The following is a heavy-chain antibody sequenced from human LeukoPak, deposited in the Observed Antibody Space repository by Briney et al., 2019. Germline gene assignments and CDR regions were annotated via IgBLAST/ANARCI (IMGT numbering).Heavy chain of an antibody. D-gene: IGHD5-24*01. V-gene: IGHV4-59*11. CDR2: IYYSGST. CDR1: GGSNSSHY. Sequence: SETLSLTCTVSGGSNSSHYWSWIRQPPGKGLEWIGYIYYSGSTNYNPSLKSRVTISVDTSKNQFSLKLSSVTAADTAVYYCARWLQLRRYFDYWGQGTLVTVSS. J-gene: IGHJ4*02. CDR3: ARWLQLRRYFDY.